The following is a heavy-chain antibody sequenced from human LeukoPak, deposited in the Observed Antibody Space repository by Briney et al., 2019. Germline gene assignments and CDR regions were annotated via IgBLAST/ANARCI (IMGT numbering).Heavy chain of an antibody. CDR2: ISNNGRII. D-gene: IGHD6-13*01. Sequence: GGSLTLSCAASGFILIDYYMTWIRQPARKGLEWVSSISNNGRIIEYADSVKGRFTISRDNAKNSLYLQMHSLRVEDAALYYCAWGIGAAEWGEGTLVTV. V-gene: IGHV3-11*04. CDR3: AWGIGAAE. CDR1: GFILIDYY. J-gene: IGHJ1*01.